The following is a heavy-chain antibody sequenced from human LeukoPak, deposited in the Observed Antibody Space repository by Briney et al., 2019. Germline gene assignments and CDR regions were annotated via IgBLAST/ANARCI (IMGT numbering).Heavy chain of an antibody. V-gene: IGHV3-73*01. CDR2: IRSKANSYAT. J-gene: IGHJ4*02. D-gene: IGHD3-22*01. CDR3: TRRDYYDSSGHYDY. Sequence: GGSLKLSCAASGFTFSGSAMHWVRQASGKGLEWVGRIRSKANSYATAYAASVKGRFTISRDNSKNTAYLQMNSLKTEDTAVYYCTRRDYYDSSGHYDYWGQGTLVTVSS. CDR1: GFTFSGSA.